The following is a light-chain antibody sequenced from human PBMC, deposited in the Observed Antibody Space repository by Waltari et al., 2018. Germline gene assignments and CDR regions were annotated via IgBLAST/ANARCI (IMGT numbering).Light chain of an antibody. Sequence: QSALTQPASVSGSPGQSITIPCTGTSSDVERYNYATLNQQHPGKTPKPMIYYVSNRPSGVSNRFSGSKSGNTASLTISGLQAEDEADYYCSSYTSSSTWVFGGGTKLTVL. J-gene: IGLJ3*02. CDR1: SSDVERYNY. CDR2: YVS. V-gene: IGLV2-14*03. CDR3: SSYTSSSTWV.